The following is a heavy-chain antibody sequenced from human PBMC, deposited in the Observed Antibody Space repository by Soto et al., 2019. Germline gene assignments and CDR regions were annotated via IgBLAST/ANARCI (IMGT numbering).Heavy chain of an antibody. CDR2: IYYSGST. CDR3: ARRYCSGGSCHVGV. CDR1: GGSISSGDYY. J-gene: IGHJ6*02. V-gene: IGHV4-30-4*01. Sequence: QVQLQESGPGLVKPSQTLSLTCTVSGGSISSGDYYWSWIRQPPGKGLEWIGYIYYSGSTYYNPSLKSRVTLPVDTSKNECSLKLSSVTAADTAVYYCARRYCSGGSCHVGVWGQGTTVTVSS. D-gene: IGHD2-15*01.